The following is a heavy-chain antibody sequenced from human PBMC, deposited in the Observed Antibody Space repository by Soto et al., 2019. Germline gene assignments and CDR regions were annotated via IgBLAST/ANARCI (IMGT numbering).Heavy chain of an antibody. CDR3: ARGDYDFWSGSDY. CDR1: GYSFTNFW. Sequence: GESLKISCETSGYSFTNFWISWVRQMPGKGLEWMGRIDPSDSYTNYSPSFQGHVTFSADESINTAYLQWSSLKASDTAMYYCARGDYDFWSGSDYWGQGTLVTVSS. V-gene: IGHV5-10-1*01. CDR2: IDPSDSYT. D-gene: IGHD3-3*01. J-gene: IGHJ4*02.